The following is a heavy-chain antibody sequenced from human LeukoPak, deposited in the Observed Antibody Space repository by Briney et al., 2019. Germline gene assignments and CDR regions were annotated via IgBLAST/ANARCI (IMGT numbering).Heavy chain of an antibody. V-gene: IGHV3-66*04. CDR2: ISSGGST. Sequence: GGSLRLSCAPSGFTVSSNYMSWVRQAPGKGLEWVSMISSGGSTDYADSVKGRFTISRDNSKNTLDLQMNSLRAEDTAVYYCARRGHGYGSPFDYWGQGTLVTVSS. CDR1: GFTVSSNY. D-gene: IGHD5-18*01. CDR3: ARRGHGYGSPFDY. J-gene: IGHJ4*02.